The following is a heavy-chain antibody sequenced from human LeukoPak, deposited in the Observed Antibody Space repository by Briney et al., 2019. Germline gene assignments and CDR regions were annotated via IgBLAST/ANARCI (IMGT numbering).Heavy chain of an antibody. V-gene: IGHV4-34*01. CDR3: ARIRCGHSGSVCYNH. J-gene: IGHJ4*02. CDR1: GVSINDYY. CDR2: ISHTEGT. D-gene: IGHD3-9*01. Sequence: PSETLSLTCGVFGVSINDYYWSWIRQSPGKGLEWIGEISHTEGTRCNPSLESRVTMSVGTSENQLSLKLIFVTAADTAVYYCARIRCGHSGSVCYNHWDLGTLVTVSS.